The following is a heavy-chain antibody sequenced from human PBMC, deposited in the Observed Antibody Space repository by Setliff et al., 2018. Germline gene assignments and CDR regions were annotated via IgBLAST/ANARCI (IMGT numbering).Heavy chain of an antibody. J-gene: IGHJ6*02. CDR3: VRDRTAYSYGLDV. CDR2: XXXXXXX. D-gene: IGHD5-18*01. CDR1: GGSISPYF. V-gene: IGHV4-4*08. Sequence: PSETLSLTCTVSGGSISPYFWSWIRQPPGKGLEWIGYXXXXXXXXXNPXXXTRVXXXVDTSKNQFALNLRSVTAADTAVYYCVRDRTAYSYGLDVWGQGTTVTVSS.